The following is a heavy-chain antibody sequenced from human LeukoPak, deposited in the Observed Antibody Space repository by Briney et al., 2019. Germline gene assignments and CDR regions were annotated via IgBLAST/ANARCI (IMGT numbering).Heavy chain of an antibody. D-gene: IGHD3-22*01. Sequence: SETLSLTCAVSGYSTSSGYYWGWIRQPPGKGLEWIGSIYHSGSTYYNPSLKSRVTISVDTSKNQFSLKLSSVTAADTAVYYCARDAGDKVAYYYDSSGYYRYWGQGTLVTVSS. V-gene: IGHV4-38-2*02. CDR3: ARDAGDKVAYYYDSSGYYRY. CDR2: IYHSGST. J-gene: IGHJ4*02. CDR1: GYSTSSGYY.